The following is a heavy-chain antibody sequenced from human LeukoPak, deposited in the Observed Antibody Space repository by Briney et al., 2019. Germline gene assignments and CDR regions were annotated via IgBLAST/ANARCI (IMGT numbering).Heavy chain of an antibody. D-gene: IGHD6-13*01. CDR1: GGSISTSNYY. CDR3: ARAPRSGEQLVHGSLMGYYYYMDV. CDR2: IFYSGST. J-gene: IGHJ6*03. Sequence: PSETLSLTCTVSGGSISTSNYYWGWIRQPPGKGLEWIGNIFYSGSTYYSPSLKSRVTISLDTSRNQFSLKLNSVTAADTAVYYCARAPRSGEQLVHGSLMGYYYYMDVWGKGTTVTVSS. V-gene: IGHV4-39*07.